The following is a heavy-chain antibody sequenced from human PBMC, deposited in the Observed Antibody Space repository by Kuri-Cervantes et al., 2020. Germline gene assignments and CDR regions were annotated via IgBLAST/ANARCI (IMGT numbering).Heavy chain of an antibody. CDR1: GGSISSSSYY. CDR3: ARSYCGRTTCYPFLDN. Sequence: SETLSLTCTVSGGSISSSSYYWGWIRQPPGKGLEWIGYIYYSGSTNYNPSLKSRVTISVDTSKNQFSLKLSSVTAADTAVYYCARSYCGRTTCYPFLDNRCQGTLVTVSS. D-gene: IGHD2-2*01. CDR2: IYYSGST. J-gene: IGHJ4*02. V-gene: IGHV4-61*05.